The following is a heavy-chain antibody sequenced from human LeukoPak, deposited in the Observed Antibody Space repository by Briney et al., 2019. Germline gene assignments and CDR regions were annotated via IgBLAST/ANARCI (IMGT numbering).Heavy chain of an antibody. Sequence: GGSLRLSCAASGFTFGDTWMNWVRQVPGQGLERVANIKQDGSEKFYVASVKGRFTISRDNGKSSLYLQMNSLRAEDTALYYCATSYDMGWLIGYWGQGTLVTVSS. CDR2: IKQDGSEK. V-gene: IGHV3-7*03. CDR1: GFTFGDTW. CDR3: ATSYDMGWLIGY. J-gene: IGHJ4*02. D-gene: IGHD3/OR15-3a*01.